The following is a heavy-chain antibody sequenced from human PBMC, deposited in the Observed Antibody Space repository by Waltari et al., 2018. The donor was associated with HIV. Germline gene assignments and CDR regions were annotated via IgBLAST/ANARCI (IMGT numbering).Heavy chain of an antibody. D-gene: IGHD3-3*01. CDR3: AKDVRYWDGLFYVGHDAFDV. CDR2: VSYDGSDK. CDR1: GFAFETYG. V-gene: IGHV3-30*18. J-gene: IGHJ3*01. Sequence: QVQLVESGGGVVPPGRSLRVSCAAAGFAFETYGLLRVRAAPGKGLEWVADVSYDGSDKHYADSVKGRFTISRDNAKNTVYLQLSSLRAEDTAAYYCAKDVRYWDGLFYVGHDAFDVWGQGTVVTVSS.